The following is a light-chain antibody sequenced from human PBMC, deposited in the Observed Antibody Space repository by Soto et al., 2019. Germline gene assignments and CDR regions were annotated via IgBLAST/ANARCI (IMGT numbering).Light chain of an antibody. J-gene: IGKJ5*01. V-gene: IGKV1-39*01. Sequence: DIQLTQSPSSLSASVGDRVTITCRASQTITTYLSWFQQKPGKAPKLLVYGASSLQSGVPSRFSGSGSGTEFTLTISSLQSEDFATYYCQKSYTTPINFGQGTRLEI. CDR1: QTITTY. CDR2: GAS. CDR3: QKSYTTPIN.